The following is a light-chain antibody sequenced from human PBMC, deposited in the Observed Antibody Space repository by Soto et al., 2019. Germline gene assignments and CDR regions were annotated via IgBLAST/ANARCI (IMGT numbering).Light chain of an antibody. CDR1: ESISSW. CDR2: DAS. V-gene: IGKV1-5*01. Sequence: DIPMTQSPSTLSASVGDRVTITCRASESISSWLAWYQQTPGKAPKLLIYDASSLKSGVPSRFSGSGSGTEFTLTISSLQPDDFATYYCQQYNSYSYTFGQGTKLEIK. CDR3: QQYNSYSYT. J-gene: IGKJ2*01.